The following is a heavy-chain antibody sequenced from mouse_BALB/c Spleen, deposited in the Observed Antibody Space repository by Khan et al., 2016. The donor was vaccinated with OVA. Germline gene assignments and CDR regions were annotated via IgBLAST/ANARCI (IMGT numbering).Heavy chain of an antibody. CDR1: GYIFTSYW. V-gene: IGHV1-76*01. CDR3: AREDALCCFDY. Sequence: QVQLQQSGAELVRPGTSVKLSCKTSGYIFTSYWIHWVKQRSGQGLEWIARIYPGTDNTYYSEKFKDKATLTADKSSSTAYLQLSSLKSEDSAVFFCAREDALCCFDYWGQGTTLTVSS. J-gene: IGHJ2*01. CDR2: IYPGTDNT.